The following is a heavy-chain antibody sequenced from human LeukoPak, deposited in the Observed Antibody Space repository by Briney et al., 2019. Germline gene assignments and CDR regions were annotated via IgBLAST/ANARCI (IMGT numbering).Heavy chain of an antibody. CDR2: IYHSGST. J-gene: IGHJ4*02. Sequence: SGTLSLTCTVSGGSISSGGYYWSWIRQPPGKGLEWIGYIYHSGSTYYNPSLKSRVTISVDRSKNQFSLKLSSVTAADTAVYYCAREVADSSGYYFWGQGTLVTVSS. CDR1: GGSISSGGYY. CDR3: AREVADSSGYYF. V-gene: IGHV4-30-2*01. D-gene: IGHD3-22*01.